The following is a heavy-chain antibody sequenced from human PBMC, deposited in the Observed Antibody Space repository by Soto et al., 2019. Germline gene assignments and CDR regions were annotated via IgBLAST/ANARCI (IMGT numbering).Heavy chain of an antibody. Sequence: QVQLVQSGPEVKKPGASVKVSCKTSGYTFTSFGISWVRQAPGQGLEWMGWITTDKGKTNYSQKFQGRVTITTDTSPSTAYMELRSVRADDSAVYYCASRTPAFDYWGQGTLVTVSS. J-gene: IGHJ4*02. CDR1: GYTFTSFG. CDR3: ASRTPAFDY. D-gene: IGHD2-2*01. CDR2: ITTDKGKT. V-gene: IGHV1-18*01.